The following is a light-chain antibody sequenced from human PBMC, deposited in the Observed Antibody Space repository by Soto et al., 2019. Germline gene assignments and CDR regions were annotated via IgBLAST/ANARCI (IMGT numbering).Light chain of an antibody. Sequence: DIQMTQSPSTLSASVGDRVTITCRASQRISSWLAWYQQKPGQAPKVLIYKASSLESGVPSRFSGSGSGTEFTLTISSLQPDDFATYYCQQYNSYSWTFGQGTKVEIK. V-gene: IGKV1-5*03. CDR1: QRISSW. CDR3: QQYNSYSWT. CDR2: KAS. J-gene: IGKJ1*01.